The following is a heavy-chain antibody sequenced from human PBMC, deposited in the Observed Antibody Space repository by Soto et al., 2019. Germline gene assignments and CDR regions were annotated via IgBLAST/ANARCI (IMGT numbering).Heavy chain of an antibody. CDR2: IWPDGINK. Sequence: PGGSLRLSCAASGFSFSSYGMHWVRQAPGKGLGWMAVIWPDGINKYYADSVKGRFTISRDNSKNTLYLQMNSLRAEDTAVYYCARDVGTTAREYYYCGMDVWGQGTTVTVS. J-gene: IGHJ6*02. CDR3: ARDVGTTAREYYYCGMDV. V-gene: IGHV3-33*01. D-gene: IGHD4-17*01. CDR1: GFSFSSYG.